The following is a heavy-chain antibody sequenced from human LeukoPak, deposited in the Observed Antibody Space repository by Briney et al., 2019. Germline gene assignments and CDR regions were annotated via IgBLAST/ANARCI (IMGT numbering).Heavy chain of an antibody. J-gene: IGHJ4*02. D-gene: IGHD5-18*01. CDR2: IYHSGST. CDR1: GGSISSGGYS. CDR3: ARGRGKWIQLWLS. Sequence: SETLSLTCAVSGGSISSGGYSWSWIRQPPGKGLEWIGYIYHSGSTYYNPSLKSRVTISVDRSKNQFSLKLSSVTAADTAVYYCARGRGKWIQLWLSWGQGTLVTVSS. V-gene: IGHV4-30-2*01.